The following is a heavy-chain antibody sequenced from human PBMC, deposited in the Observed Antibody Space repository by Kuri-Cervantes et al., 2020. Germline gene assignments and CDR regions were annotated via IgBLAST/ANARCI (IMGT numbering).Heavy chain of an antibody. Sequence: GGALRLSCVASGSTFISDSMNWVRQTPGKGLEWVSSISSSSSYIYYADSVKGRFTISRDNAKNSLYLQMNSLGAEDTAVYYCARDSYRSSTSCYDYYYYGMDVWGQGTTVTVSS. CDR1: GSTFISDS. CDR3: ARDSYRSSTSCYDYYYYGMDV. V-gene: IGHV3-21*01. CDR2: ISSSSSYI. D-gene: IGHD2-2*01. J-gene: IGHJ6*02.